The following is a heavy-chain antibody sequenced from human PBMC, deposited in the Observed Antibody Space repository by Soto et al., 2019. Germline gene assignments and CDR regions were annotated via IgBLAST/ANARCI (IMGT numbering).Heavy chain of an antibody. V-gene: IGHV3-48*02. D-gene: IGHD1-26*01. CDR1: GFTFSSYS. CDR3: AREGGNLNWFDP. J-gene: IGHJ5*02. CDR2: NSSSSSTM. Sequence: EVQLVESGGGLVQPGGSLRLSCAASGFTFSSYSMNWVRQAPGKGLEWVSYNSSSSSTMYYADSVKGRFTISRDNAKNSLYLKMNSLRDEDTAVYYWAREGGNLNWFDPWGQGTLVTVSS.